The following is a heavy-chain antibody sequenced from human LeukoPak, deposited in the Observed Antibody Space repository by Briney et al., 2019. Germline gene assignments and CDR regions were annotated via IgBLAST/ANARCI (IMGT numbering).Heavy chain of an antibody. CDR2: ISGSGDRT. D-gene: IGHD3-22*01. J-gene: IGHJ4*02. CDR1: GFTFRSYA. V-gene: IGHV3-23*01. CDR3: ARDPTYYYDSSGYFNY. Sequence: GGSLRLSCAASGFTFRSYAMSWVRQAPGKGLEWVSVISGSGDRTYYADSVKGRFTISRDNAKNTLYLQMNSLRAEDTAVYYCARDPTYYYDSSGYFNYWGQGTLVTVSS.